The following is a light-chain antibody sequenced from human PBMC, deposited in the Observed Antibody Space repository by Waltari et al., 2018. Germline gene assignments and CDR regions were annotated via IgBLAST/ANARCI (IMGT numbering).Light chain of an antibody. J-gene: IGLJ3*02. CDR2: EVN. V-gene: IGLV2-23*02. CDR3: CSYAGSGTWV. Sequence: QSALPQPASVSGSPGQSITISCSGTSSDVRSYNLVSWYEQHPGKAPNLMIYEVNQRPSGVSTRFSGSKSDNTASLTISGFRTEDEADYYCCSYAGSGTWVFGVGTKLTVL. CDR1: SSDVRSYNL.